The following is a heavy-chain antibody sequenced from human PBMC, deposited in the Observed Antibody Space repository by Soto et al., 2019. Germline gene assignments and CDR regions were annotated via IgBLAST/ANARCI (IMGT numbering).Heavy chain of an antibody. J-gene: IGHJ4*02. D-gene: IGHD3-22*01. CDR1: GGTFSSYA. CDR2: IIPIFGTA. Sequence: SVKVSCKASGGTFSSYAISWVRQAPGQGLEWMGGIIPIFGTANYAQKFQGRVTITADESTSTAYMELSSLRSEDTAVYYCATRNPDYYDSSGYYYGNFDYWGQGTLVTVSS. V-gene: IGHV1-69*13. CDR3: ATRNPDYYDSSGYYYGNFDY.